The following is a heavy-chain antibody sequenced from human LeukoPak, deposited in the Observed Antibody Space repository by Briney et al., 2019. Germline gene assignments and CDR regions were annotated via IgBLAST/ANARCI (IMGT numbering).Heavy chain of an antibody. V-gene: IGHV3-21*01. J-gene: IGHJ4*02. D-gene: IGHD2-15*01. CDR3: ASPREWCSGGSCYYFDY. Sequence: GGSLRLSCAASGFTFSSYSMNWVRQAPGKGLEWVSSISSSSSYIYYAGSVKGRFTISRDNAKNSLYLQMNSLRAEDTAVYYCASPREWCSGGSCYYFDYWGQGTLVTVSS. CDR2: ISSSSSYI. CDR1: GFTFSSYS.